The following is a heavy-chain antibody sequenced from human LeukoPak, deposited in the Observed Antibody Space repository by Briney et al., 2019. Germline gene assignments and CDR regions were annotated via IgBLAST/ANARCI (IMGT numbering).Heavy chain of an antibody. CDR3: ARHSPVYYDFDY. D-gene: IGHD3-10*01. V-gene: IGHV4-59*08. CDR1: GGSIISYY. CDR2: IYYSGTT. Sequence: PSETLSLTCSVSGGSIISYYWSWIRQPPGKGLEWIGYIYYSGTTNYNPSLKGRVPISVDTSKSQFSLKLTSVTAADTAVYYCARHSPVYYDFDYWGQGTLVTVSS. J-gene: IGHJ4*02.